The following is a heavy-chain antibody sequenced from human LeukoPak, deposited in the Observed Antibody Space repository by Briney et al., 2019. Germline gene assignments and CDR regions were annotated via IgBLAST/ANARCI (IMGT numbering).Heavy chain of an antibody. D-gene: IGHD2-2*01. V-gene: IGHV1-69*04. CDR2: IIPILGIA. Sequence: GASVKVSCKASGGTFSSYAISWVRQAPGQGLEWMGRIIPILGIANYAQEFQGRVTITADKPTSTAYMELSSLRSEDTAVYYCARDLADIVVDPPAMPYYFDYWGQGTVVTVSS. J-gene: IGHJ4*02. CDR3: ARDLADIVVDPPAMPYYFDY. CDR1: GGTFSSYA.